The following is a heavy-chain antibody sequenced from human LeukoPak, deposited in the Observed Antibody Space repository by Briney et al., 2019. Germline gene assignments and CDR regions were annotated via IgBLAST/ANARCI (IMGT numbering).Heavy chain of an antibody. CDR3: ARLSLFGELLYHFDY. J-gene: IGHJ4*02. Sequence: SETLSLTCTVSGGSISSSSYYWGWIRQPPGKGLEWIGSIYYSGSTYYSPSLKSRVTISVDTSKDQFSLKLSSVTAADTAVYYCARLSLFGELLYHFDYWGQGTLVTVSS. V-gene: IGHV4-39*01. D-gene: IGHD3-10*02. CDR2: IYYSGST. CDR1: GGSISSSSYY.